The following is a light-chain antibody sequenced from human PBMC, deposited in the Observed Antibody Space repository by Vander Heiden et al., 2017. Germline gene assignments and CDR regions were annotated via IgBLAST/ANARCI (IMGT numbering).Light chain of an antibody. J-gene: IGKJ1*01. Sequence: EIVLTQSPATLSLSPGERATLSCRASQIVSSYLAWYQQKPGQAPRLLIYEASNRATGIPARFSGSGSGTDFTLTISSLEPEDFAVYYCQQRSNWPRTFGQGTKVEIK. CDR3: QQRSNWPRT. V-gene: IGKV3-11*01. CDR1: QIVSSY. CDR2: EAS.